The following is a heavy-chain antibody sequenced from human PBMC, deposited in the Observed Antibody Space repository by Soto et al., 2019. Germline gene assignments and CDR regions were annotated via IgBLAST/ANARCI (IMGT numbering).Heavy chain of an antibody. D-gene: IGHD6-19*01. CDR1: GDSISNSRW. Sequence: QVQLQESGPGLVKPSGTLSLTCAVSGDSISNSRWWTWVRQPPGKGLEWIGAIFHSGDTNYNPSLKSRVFISVDKSQNQFSLKVSSVTAADTAVYYCAYSTGWYRHDVWGQGTLVTVSS. V-gene: IGHV4-4*02. CDR2: IFHSGDT. J-gene: IGHJ3*01. CDR3: AYSTGWYRHDV.